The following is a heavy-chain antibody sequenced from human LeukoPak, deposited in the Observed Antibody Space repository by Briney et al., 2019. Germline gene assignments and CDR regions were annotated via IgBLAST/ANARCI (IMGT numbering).Heavy chain of an antibody. CDR1: GYTFTSYA. D-gene: IGHD3-3*01. CDR2: INAGNGNT. CDR3: ARDRRSFSFWSGSPVNGMDV. V-gene: IGHV1-3*01. Sequence: ASVKVSCKASGYTFTSYAMHWVRQAPGQRLEWMGWINAGNGNTKYSQKFQGRVTITRDTSASTAYMELSSLRSEDTAVYYCARDRRSFSFWSGSPVNGMDVWGQGTTITVSS. J-gene: IGHJ6*02.